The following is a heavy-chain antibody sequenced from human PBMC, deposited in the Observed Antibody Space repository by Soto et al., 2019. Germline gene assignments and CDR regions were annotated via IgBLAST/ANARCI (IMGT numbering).Heavy chain of an antibody. Sequence: GGSLRLSCTASGFTFGDYAMSWFRQAPGKGLEWVGFIRSKAYGGTTEYAASVKGRFTISRDDSKSIAYLQMNSLKTEDTAVYYCTRDLYSSSWLVDFDYWGQGTLVTVSS. J-gene: IGHJ4*02. D-gene: IGHD6-13*01. CDR2: IRSKAYGGTT. CDR1: GFTFGDYA. V-gene: IGHV3-49*03. CDR3: TRDLYSSSWLVDFDY.